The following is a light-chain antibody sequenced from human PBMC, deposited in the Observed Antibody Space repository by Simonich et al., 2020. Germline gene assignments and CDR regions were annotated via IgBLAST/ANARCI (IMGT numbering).Light chain of an antibody. CDR2: KAS. CDR1: QSISSW. Sequence: DIQMTQSPSTLSASVGDRVTITCRASQSISSWFAWYQQKQGKAPKLLIYKASSLESGVPSRFSGSGSGTEFTLTISSLQPDDFATNYCQQLNSYPITFGQGTRLEIK. CDR3: QQLNSYPIT. J-gene: IGKJ5*01. V-gene: IGKV1-5*03.